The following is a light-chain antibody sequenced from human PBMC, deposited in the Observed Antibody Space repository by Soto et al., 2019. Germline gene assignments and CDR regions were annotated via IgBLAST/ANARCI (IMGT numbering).Light chain of an antibody. CDR2: DAS. CDR1: QSVSSY. Sequence: EIVLTQSPATLSLSPGERATLSCMPSQSVSSYLAWYQQKPGQAPRLLIYDASNRATGIPARFSGSGSGTDFTLTISSLEPEDFAVYYCQQRSNWPPITFGQGTRLEIK. V-gene: IGKV3-11*01. CDR3: QQRSNWPPIT. J-gene: IGKJ5*01.